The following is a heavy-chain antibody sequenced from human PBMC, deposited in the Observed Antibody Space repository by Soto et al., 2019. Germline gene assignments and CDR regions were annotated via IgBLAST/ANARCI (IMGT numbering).Heavy chain of an antibody. CDR1: GFTFGTFS. CDR2: ISVSSATI. J-gene: IGHJ4*02. CDR3: ARDGATTGHWDF. V-gene: IGHV3-48*02. D-gene: IGHD4-17*01. Sequence: EVQLVESGGGLVQPGGSLRLSCAASGFTFGTFSMNWVRQTPGKGLEWVSYISVSSATIHYADSVKGRFTISRDNAKNSLYLEMTSLRDDDTAVYYCARDGATTGHWDFWGQGVLVSVSA.